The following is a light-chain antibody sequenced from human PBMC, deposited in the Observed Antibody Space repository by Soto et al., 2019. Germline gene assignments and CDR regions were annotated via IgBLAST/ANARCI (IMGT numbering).Light chain of an antibody. J-gene: IGKJ1*01. Sequence: DIQMTQSPAAISASVGDRFTITCRPSQSIGSWFAWYQQKPGKAPKLLIYDISSLERGVPSRFRGSGSRTEFTLTISSLQPDDSATYYCQQYNSYYTFGQGTKVDIK. CDR1: QSIGSW. CDR2: DIS. CDR3: QQYNSYYT. V-gene: IGKV1-5*01.